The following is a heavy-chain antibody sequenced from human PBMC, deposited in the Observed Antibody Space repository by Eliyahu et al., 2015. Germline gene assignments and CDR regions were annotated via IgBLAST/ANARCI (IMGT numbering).Heavy chain of an antibody. CDR3: ARDLRTGRMVRLRSDYFDY. J-gene: IGHJ4*02. CDR2: IYHSGST. D-gene: IGHD5-12*01. V-gene: IGHV4-38-2*02. Sequence: QVQLQESGPGLVKPSEXLSLTCTVXGYSXSSGYYWGWIRQPPGKGLEWIGSIYHSGSTYYNPSLKSRVTISVDTSKNQFSLKLSSVTAADTAVYYCARDLRTGRMVRLRSDYFDYWGQGTLVTVSS. CDR1: GYSXSSGYY.